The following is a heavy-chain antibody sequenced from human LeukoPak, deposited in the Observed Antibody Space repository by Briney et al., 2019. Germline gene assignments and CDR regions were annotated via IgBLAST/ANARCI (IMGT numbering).Heavy chain of an antibody. J-gene: IGHJ4*02. CDR3: ARVGAHRYCSSTSCYEDY. Sequence: ASVKVSCKASGYTFTAYYMHWVRQASGQGLEWRGWIYPNSGVTDYAQKFQGRVTMTRDTSISTAYMELRSLESDDTVVYYCARVGAHRYCSSTSCYEDYWGQGTLVTVSS. CDR1: GYTFTAYY. V-gene: IGHV1-2*02. D-gene: IGHD2-2*01. CDR2: IYPNSGVT.